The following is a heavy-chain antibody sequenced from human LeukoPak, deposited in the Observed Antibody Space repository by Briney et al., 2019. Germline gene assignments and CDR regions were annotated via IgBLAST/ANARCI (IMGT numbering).Heavy chain of an antibody. CDR2: IKQDGSEK. Sequence: GGSVRLPCAASGFTYNSYWMSWVRPAPGRALEGVANIKQDGSEKYYVDSVKGRFTISSDNTKNSLYLQMNSLRAEDTAVYYCARLIWFGELSEYYYYMDVWGKGTTVTVSS. CDR1: GFTYNSYW. J-gene: IGHJ6*03. CDR3: ARLIWFGELSEYYYYMDV. V-gene: IGHV3-7*01. D-gene: IGHD3-10*01.